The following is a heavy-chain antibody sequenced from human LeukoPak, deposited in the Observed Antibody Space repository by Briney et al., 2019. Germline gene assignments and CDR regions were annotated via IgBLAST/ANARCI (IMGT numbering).Heavy chain of an antibody. V-gene: IGHV7-4-1*02. CDR2: INTKTGNP. CDR1: GYTFTRYA. J-gene: IGHJ3*02. CDR3: ARSGFWTDHAAFDI. Sequence: ASVKVSCKASGYTFTRYAVNCVRQAPGQGLEWMGWINTKTGNPTYAQGFTGRFVFSLDTSVTTAYLQISSLKDEDTAVYYCARSGFWTDHAAFDIWGLGTMVTVSS. D-gene: IGHD3/OR15-3a*01.